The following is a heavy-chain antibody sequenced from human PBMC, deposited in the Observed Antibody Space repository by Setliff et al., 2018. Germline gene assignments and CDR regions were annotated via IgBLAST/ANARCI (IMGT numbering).Heavy chain of an antibody. J-gene: IGHJ4*02. Sequence: SETLSLTCTVSGGSISGASIRSYYWTWIRQTPGKGLEWVGEINHRGSTNYNPSLKSRVTISVDTSRDQFSLKLISMTAADTAVYYCARGRNVAARLLDSWGQGTLVTVSS. CDR3: ARGRNVAARLLDS. CDR1: GGSISGASIRSYY. V-gene: IGHV4-34*01. CDR2: INHRGST. D-gene: IGHD6-6*01.